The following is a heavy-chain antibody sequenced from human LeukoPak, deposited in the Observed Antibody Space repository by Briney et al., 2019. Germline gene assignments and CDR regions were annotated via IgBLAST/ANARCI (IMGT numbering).Heavy chain of an antibody. CDR3: AKVRGYSYGPFDY. V-gene: IGHV3-9*01. D-gene: IGHD5-18*01. CDR1: GFTFSSYA. Sequence: PGGSLRLSCAASGFTFSSYAMHWVRQAPGKGLEWVSGISWNSGSIDYADSVKGRFTISRDNAKNSLYLQMNSLRAEDTALYYCAKVRGYSYGPFDYWGQGTLVTVSS. CDR2: ISWNSGSI. J-gene: IGHJ4*02.